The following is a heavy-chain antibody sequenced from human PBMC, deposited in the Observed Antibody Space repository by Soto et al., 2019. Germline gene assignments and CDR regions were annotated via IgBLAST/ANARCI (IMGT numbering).Heavy chain of an antibody. CDR1: GFSLSTSGVG. J-gene: IGHJ2*01. CDR3: AHMIVVVPAAMPGEYFDL. D-gene: IGHD2-2*01. Sequence: QTTLKKSGPTLVKPTQPLTLTCTFSGFSLSTSGVGVAWIRQPPGKALERLALLYWDDDKGYTPFLKSRLTITKDTTKNQVVLTMTHMDPVDTATYYCAHMIVVVPAAMPGEYFDLWGRGTLVTVSS. V-gene: IGHV2-5*02. CDR2: LYWDDDK.